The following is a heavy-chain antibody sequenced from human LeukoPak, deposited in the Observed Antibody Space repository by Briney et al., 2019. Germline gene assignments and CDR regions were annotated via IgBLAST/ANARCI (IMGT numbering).Heavy chain of an antibody. D-gene: IGHD2-2*01. CDR2: IDPNSGDT. J-gene: IGHJ6*03. V-gene: IGHV1-2*02. CDR3: ARGDCSSTSCYFGYYYYYMDV. Sequence: EASVKVSCKTSGYTFTGYYMQWVRQAPGQGLEWMGWIDPNSGDTNFAQNFQGRVTMTSDTSISTAYMELSRLRSDDTAVYYCARGDCSSTSCYFGYYYYYMDVWGKGTTVTVSS. CDR1: GYTFTGYY.